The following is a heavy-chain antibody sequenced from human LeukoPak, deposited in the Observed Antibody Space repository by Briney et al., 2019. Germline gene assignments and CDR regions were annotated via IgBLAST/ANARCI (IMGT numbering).Heavy chain of an antibody. CDR3: ARDPQRGYSYGLIDY. Sequence: GSLRLSCAASGFTFSSYAMHWVRQAPGKGLEWVAVISYDGSNKYYADSVKGRFTISRDNSKNTLYLQMNSLRAEDTAVYYCARDPQRGYSYGLIDYWGQGTLVTVSS. J-gene: IGHJ4*02. V-gene: IGHV3-30-3*01. CDR2: ISYDGSNK. CDR1: GFTFSSYA. D-gene: IGHD5-18*01.